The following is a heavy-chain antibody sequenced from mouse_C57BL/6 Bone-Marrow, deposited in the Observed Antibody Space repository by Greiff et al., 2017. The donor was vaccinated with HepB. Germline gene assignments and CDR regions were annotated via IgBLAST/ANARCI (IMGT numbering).Heavy chain of an antibody. V-gene: IGHV1-59*01. CDR3: ARRGDYDVVYAMDY. CDR2: IDPSDSYT. Sequence: QVQLQQPGAELVRPGTSVKLSCKASGYTFTSYWMHWVKQRPGQGLEWIGVIDPSDSYTNYNQKFKGKATLTVDTSSSTAYMQLSSLTSEDSAVYYCARRGDYDVVYAMDYWGQGTSVTVSS. CDR1: GYTFTSYW. J-gene: IGHJ4*01. D-gene: IGHD2-4*01.